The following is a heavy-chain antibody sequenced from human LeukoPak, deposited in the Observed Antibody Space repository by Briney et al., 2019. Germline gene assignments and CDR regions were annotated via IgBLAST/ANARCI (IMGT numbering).Heavy chain of an antibody. D-gene: IGHD6-19*01. CDR1: GGSISSYY. J-gene: IGHJ3*02. Sequence: SETLSLTCTVSGGSISSYYWSWIRQPPGKGLEWIGYIHYSGSTNYNPSLKSRVTISVDTSKNQFSLRLSSVTAADTAVYYCARAQWLAHDAFDIWGQGTMVTVSS. V-gene: IGHV4-59*01. CDR3: ARAQWLAHDAFDI. CDR2: IHYSGST.